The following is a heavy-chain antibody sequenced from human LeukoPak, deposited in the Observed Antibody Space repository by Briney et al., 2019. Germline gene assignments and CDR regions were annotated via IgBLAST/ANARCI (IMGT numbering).Heavy chain of an antibody. CDR2: ISFDGNHK. CDR1: GSTFSTCG. CDR3: AKVSQLELLRYYYHYMDV. Sequence: GGSLRLSCAASGSTFSTCGMHWVRQPPGKGLEWVAVISFDGNHKYYADSVKGRFTISRDNSKNTLYLQMNSLRAEDTAVYYCAKVSQLELLRYYYHYMDVWGKGSTVIVSS. V-gene: IGHV3-30*18. J-gene: IGHJ6*03. D-gene: IGHD1-7*01.